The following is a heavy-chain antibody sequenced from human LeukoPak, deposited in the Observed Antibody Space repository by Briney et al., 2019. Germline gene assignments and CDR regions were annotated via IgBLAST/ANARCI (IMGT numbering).Heavy chain of an antibody. Sequence: ASVKVSCKASGYTFSGYYMHWVRQAPGQGPEWMGWINPNSGVTNSAEKFQGRVTMTWDTSISTAYVELSRLGSDDTAVYYCVRGGSISSAIVGPRVVFHYWGQGTLVTVSS. V-gene: IGHV1-2*02. CDR1: GYTFSGYY. D-gene: IGHD1-26*01. CDR3: VRGGSISSAIVGPRVVFHY. CDR2: INPNSGVT. J-gene: IGHJ4*02.